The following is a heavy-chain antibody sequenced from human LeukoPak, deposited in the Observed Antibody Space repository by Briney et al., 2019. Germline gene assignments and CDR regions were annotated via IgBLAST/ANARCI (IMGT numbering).Heavy chain of an antibody. D-gene: IGHD2-2*01. CDR3: ARGAAVVVPAAVQNRGMGYYYYYMDV. CDR1: GGSISSSNW. V-gene: IGHV4-4*02. Sequence: SETLSLTCAVSGGSISSSNWWSWVRQPPGKGLEWIGEIYHSGSTNYNPSLKSRVTISVDKSKNQSSLKLSSVTAADTAVYYCARGAAVVVPAAVQNRGMGYYYYYMDVWGKGPTVTISS. J-gene: IGHJ6*03. CDR2: IYHSGST.